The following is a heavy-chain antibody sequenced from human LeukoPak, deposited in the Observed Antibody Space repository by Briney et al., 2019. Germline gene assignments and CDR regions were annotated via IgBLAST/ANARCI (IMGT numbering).Heavy chain of an antibody. J-gene: IGHJ5*02. CDR2: INTNTGNP. CDR3: ARIRIGQQLDVNWFDP. D-gene: IGHD6-13*01. V-gene: IGHV7-4-1*02. CDR1: GYTFTSYY. Sequence: ASVKVSCKASGYTFTSYYMHWVRQAPGQGLEWMGWINTNTGNPTYAQGFTGRFVFSLDTSVSTAYLQISSLKAEDTAVYYCARIRIGQQLDVNWFDPWGQGTLVTVSS.